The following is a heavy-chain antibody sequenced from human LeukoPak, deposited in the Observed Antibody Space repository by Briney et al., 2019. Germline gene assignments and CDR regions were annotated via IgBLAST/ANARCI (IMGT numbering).Heavy chain of an antibody. J-gene: IGHJ6*03. CDR1: GGSISSYY. V-gene: IGHV4-59*01. Sequence: PSETLSLTCTVSGGSISSYYWSWIRQPPGKGLEWIGYIYYSGSTNYNPSLKSRVTISVDTSKNQFSLNLSSVTAADTAVYYCARDVTIFGVDYYMDAWGKGTTVTVSS. CDR2: IYYSGST. D-gene: IGHD3-3*01. CDR3: ARDVTIFGVDYYMDA.